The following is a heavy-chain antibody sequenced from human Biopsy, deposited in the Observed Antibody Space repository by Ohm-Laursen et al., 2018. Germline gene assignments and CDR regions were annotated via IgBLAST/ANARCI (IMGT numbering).Heavy chain of an antibody. CDR3: ARDFNYDGGGSFNFDY. CDR2: TNPNSGNT. CDR1: GYTFTNYN. Sequence: ATVKISCNASGYTFTNYNVNWVRQATGQGLEWMGWTNPNSGNTGYAQKFQGRVTMTRNTSISTAYMELSSLTSVDTAVYYCARDFNYDGGGSFNFDYWGQGTLVTVSS. J-gene: IGHJ4*02. V-gene: IGHV1-8*01. D-gene: IGHD3-22*01.